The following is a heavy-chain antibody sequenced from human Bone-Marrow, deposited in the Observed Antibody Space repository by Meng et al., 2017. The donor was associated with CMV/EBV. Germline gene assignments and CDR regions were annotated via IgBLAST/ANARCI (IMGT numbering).Heavy chain of an antibody. CDR2: IKSKTDGGTT. J-gene: IGHJ6*02. CDR1: GFTFSNAW. CDR3: ILGFATYGMDV. V-gene: IGHV3-15*01. Sequence: GESLKISCAASGFTFSNAWMSWVRQAPGKGLAWVGRIKSKTDGGTTDYAAPVKGRFTISRDDSKNTLYLQMNSLKTEDTAVYYCILGFATYGMDVWGQGTTVTVSS. D-gene: IGHD7-27*01.